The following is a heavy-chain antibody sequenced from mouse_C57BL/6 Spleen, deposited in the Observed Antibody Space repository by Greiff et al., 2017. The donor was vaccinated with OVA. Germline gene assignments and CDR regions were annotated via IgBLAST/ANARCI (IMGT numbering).Heavy chain of an antibody. J-gene: IGHJ2*01. CDR1: GYTFTDSY. CDR3: ARYGGNYVDY. CDR2: IYPGSGNT. D-gene: IGHD1-1*01. Sequence: VQLVESGAELVRPGASVKLSCKASGYTFTDSYINWVKQRPGQGLEWIARIYPGSGNTYYNEKFKGKATLTAEKSSSTAYMQLSSLTSEDSAVYFCARYGGNYVDYWGQGTTLTVSS. V-gene: IGHV1-76*01.